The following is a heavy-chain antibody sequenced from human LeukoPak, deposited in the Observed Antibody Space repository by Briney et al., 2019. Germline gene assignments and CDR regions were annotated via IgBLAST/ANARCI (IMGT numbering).Heavy chain of an antibody. Sequence: SETLSLTCTASGGSISGLYWTWIRQPAGKGLEWIGRIYTSGTTNYNPSLKSRVTMSVDTSKNQFSLKLTSVTAADTAVYYCARVLAYWYFDLWGRGTLVTVSS. CDR2: IYTSGTT. V-gene: IGHV4-4*07. CDR1: GGSISGLY. J-gene: IGHJ2*01. CDR3: ARVLAYWYFDL.